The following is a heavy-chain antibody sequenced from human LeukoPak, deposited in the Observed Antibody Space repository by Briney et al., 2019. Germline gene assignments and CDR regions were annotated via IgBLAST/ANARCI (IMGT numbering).Heavy chain of an antibody. CDR3: ARREYSSGWELDY. Sequence: SETLSLTCAVYGGSFSDYYWSWIRQSPEKGLEWIGEINHSGYINYNPSLKSRVTMSVDTSKNQSSLKLSSVTAADTAVYYCARREYSSGWELDYWGQGTLVTVSS. CDR1: GGSFSDYY. V-gene: IGHV4-34*01. CDR2: INHSGYI. D-gene: IGHD6-19*01. J-gene: IGHJ4*02.